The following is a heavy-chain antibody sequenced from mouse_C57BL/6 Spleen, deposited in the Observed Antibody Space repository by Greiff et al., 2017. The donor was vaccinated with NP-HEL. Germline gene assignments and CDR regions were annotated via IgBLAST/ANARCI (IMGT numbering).Heavy chain of an antibody. Sequence: VQLQQPGAELVKPGASVKLSCKASGYTFTSYWMHWVKQRPGQGLEWIGMIHPNSGSTNYNEKFKSKATLTVDKSSSTAYMQLSSLTSEDSAVYYCARGDGNHYYAMDYWGQGTSVTVSS. CDR2: IHPNSGST. CDR3: ARGDGNHYYAMDY. V-gene: IGHV1-64*01. D-gene: IGHD2-1*01. CDR1: GYTFTSYW. J-gene: IGHJ4*01.